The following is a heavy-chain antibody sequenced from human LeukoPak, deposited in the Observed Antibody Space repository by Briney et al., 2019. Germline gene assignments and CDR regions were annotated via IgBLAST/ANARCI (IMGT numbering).Heavy chain of an antibody. D-gene: IGHD1-14*01. V-gene: IGHV3-7*01. CDR3: GGRIDY. Sequence: GGSLRLSCAASGFTFSNYWMNWVRQAPGKGLEWVANIKGDGTEINYVDSVKGRFTISRDNPKNSLYLQLNSLRAEDTAVYYCGGRIDYWGQGTLVTVSS. CDR1: GFTFSNYW. CDR2: IKGDGTEI. J-gene: IGHJ4*02.